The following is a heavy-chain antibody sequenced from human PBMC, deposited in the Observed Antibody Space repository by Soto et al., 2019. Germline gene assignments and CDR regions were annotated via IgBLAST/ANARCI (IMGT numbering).Heavy chain of an antibody. J-gene: IGHJ4*02. CDR2: IYYSGNT. D-gene: IGHD6-6*01. CDR3: ASYGQLVQSFDY. Sequence: PSETLSLTCTVSGGSLSSGNYYWSWIRQHPGKGLEWIGYIYYSGNTYYNPSLKSRVTISVDTSKNQFSLKLNSVTAADTAVYLCASYGQLVQSFDYWGQGTLVTVS. V-gene: IGHV4-31*03. CDR1: GGSLSSGNYY.